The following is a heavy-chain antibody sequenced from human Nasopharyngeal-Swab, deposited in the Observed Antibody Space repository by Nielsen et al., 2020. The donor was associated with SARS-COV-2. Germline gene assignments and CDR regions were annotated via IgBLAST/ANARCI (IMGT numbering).Heavy chain of an antibody. Sequence: GESLKISCAASGFTFSSYEMNWVRQAPGKGLEWVSYISTGGRTIYYADSVKGRFTISRDNAKNSLYLQMNSLRADDTAVYYCASDPLTFYDSWGGPRPLEEPYGLDVWGQGTTVTVSS. J-gene: IGHJ6*02. V-gene: IGHV3-48*03. D-gene: IGHD3-3*01. CDR3: ASDPLTFYDSWGGPRPLEEPYGLDV. CDR2: ISTGGRTI. CDR1: GFTFSSYE.